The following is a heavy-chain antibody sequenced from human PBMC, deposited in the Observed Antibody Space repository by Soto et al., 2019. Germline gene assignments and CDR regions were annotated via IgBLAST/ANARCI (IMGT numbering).Heavy chain of an antibody. J-gene: IGHJ4*02. Sequence: LKVSCAASGFXFSSFAMSWVRQSPGKWLDCVSAISGSGGSTYSADSLKGRFTISRYTSNNTVYLEMNSLRTDDTAHYYCARLPRLRYFDYWGQGTLGTVSS. CDR2: ISGSGGST. V-gene: IGHV3-23*01. CDR1: GFXFSSFA. CDR3: ARLPRLRYFDY.